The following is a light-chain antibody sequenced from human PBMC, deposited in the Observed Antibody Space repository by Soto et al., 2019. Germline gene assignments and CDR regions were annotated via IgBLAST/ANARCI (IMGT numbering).Light chain of an antibody. Sequence: FYTGTSSDVGSYNLVSWYQQHPGKAPKLMIYEVSKRPSGVSNRFSGSKSGNTASLTISGLQAEDEADYYCCSYAGSSTSYVFGTGTKVTVL. V-gene: IGLV2-23*02. J-gene: IGLJ1*01. CDR1: SSDVGSYNL. CDR2: EVS. CDR3: CSYAGSSTSYV.